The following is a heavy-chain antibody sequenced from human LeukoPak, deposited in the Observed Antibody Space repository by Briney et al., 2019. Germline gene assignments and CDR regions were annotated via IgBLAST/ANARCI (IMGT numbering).Heavy chain of an antibody. CDR3: ARVRVGGTFYYFDY. Sequence: SETLSLTCTVSGASVSSYYWSLIRQPPGKGLEWIGYIYYSGNTNYNPSLDSRATLSVDTSKNQFSLRLTSVTAADTAVYYCARVRVGGTFYYFDYWGQGTLVTVSS. D-gene: IGHD2/OR15-2a*01. CDR2: IYYSGNT. J-gene: IGHJ4*02. CDR1: GASVSSYY. V-gene: IGHV4-59*02.